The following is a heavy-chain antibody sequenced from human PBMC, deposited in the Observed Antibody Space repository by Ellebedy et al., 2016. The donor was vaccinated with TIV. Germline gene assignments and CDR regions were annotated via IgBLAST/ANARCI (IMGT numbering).Heavy chain of an antibody. Sequence: GEFLKISCAASGFTCTSYAMTWVRQGPGKGLEWVASISGSGGSTYYADSVRGRFIITRDNSKNTLFLQLNSPRAEDTAVYYCAKDVNSLPDYCFDYWGQGSLVTVS. V-gene: IGHV3-23*01. CDR3: AKDVNSLPDYCFDY. D-gene: IGHD5-18*01. CDR1: GFTCTSYA. CDR2: ISGSGGST. J-gene: IGHJ4*02.